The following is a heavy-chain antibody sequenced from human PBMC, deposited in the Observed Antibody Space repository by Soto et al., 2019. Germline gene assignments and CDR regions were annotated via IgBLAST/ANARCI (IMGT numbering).Heavy chain of an antibody. V-gene: IGHV3-7*05. Sequence: EVQLVESGGGLVQPGGSLRLSCLASEFTFNTYWMNWVRQAPGKGLEWVANIKDDGSEKYYVDSVKGRFTISRDNAKNSLYLQRNSLRGEDTAVYYCARDWGTPGRGSAVGYYYHYGMDVWGQGTPVTVSS. D-gene: IGHD6-13*01. J-gene: IGHJ6*02. CDR1: EFTFNTYW. CDR3: ARDWGTPGRGSAVGYYYHYGMDV. CDR2: IKDDGSEK.